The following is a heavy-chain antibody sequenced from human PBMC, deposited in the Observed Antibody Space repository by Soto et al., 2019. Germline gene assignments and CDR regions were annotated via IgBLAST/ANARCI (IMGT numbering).Heavy chain of an antibody. Sequence: GASVKVSCKASGGTFSSYAISWVRQAPGQGLEWMGGIIPIFGTANYAQKFQGRVTITADESKKHFSLKLTSVTAADTAVYYCAARHFWSGPWTDTRLDYWGQGTLVTVSS. CDR1: GGTFSSYA. J-gene: IGHJ4*02. D-gene: IGHD3-3*02. CDR3: AARHFWSGPWTDTRLDY. V-gene: IGHV1-69*13. CDR2: IIPIFGTA.